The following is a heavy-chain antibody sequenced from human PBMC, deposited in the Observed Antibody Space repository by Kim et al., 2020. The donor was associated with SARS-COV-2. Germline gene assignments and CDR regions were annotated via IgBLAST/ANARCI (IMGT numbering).Heavy chain of an antibody. Sequence: ASVKVSCKASGYTFTSYGISWVRQAPGQGLERMGWISAYNGNTDYAQRPQGRVTMTTDTSTSTAYMELRSLRSDDTAVYYCARFVRGVIPYYYYGMDVWGQGTTVTVSS. CDR3: ARFVRGVIPYYYYGMDV. CDR2: ISAYNGNT. D-gene: IGHD3-10*02. V-gene: IGHV1-18*04. CDR1: GYTFTSYG. J-gene: IGHJ6*02.